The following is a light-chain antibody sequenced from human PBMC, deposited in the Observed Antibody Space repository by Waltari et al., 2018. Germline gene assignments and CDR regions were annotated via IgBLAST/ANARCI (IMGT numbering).Light chain of an antibody. CDR1: QSVSRT. CDR2: DAS. V-gene: IGKV3-20*01. J-gene: IGKJ1*01. CDR3: QKYGTLPAT. Sequence: EIVSTQSPGTLSLYPGESATLSCRASQSVSRTLAWYQQKPGQGPRLLIYDASIRATGIPDRFSGSGSGTDFSLTISRLEPGDFAVYYCQKYGTLPATFGQGTTVEIK.